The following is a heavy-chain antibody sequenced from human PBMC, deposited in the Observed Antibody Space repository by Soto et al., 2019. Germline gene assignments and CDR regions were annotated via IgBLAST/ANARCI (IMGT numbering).Heavy chain of an antibody. D-gene: IGHD3-22*01. CDR1: GFTFSNAW. J-gene: IGHJ5*02. Sequence: GGSLRLSCTASGFTFSNAWMTWVRQAPGKGLERVGRIKSKTDGGTTDYAAPVKGRFTISRDDSKNTMYLQMNSLKTEDTAVYYCTIPRGPMIRPWGQGTLVTVSS. V-gene: IGHV3-15*01. CDR3: TIPRGPMIRP. CDR2: IKSKTDGGTT.